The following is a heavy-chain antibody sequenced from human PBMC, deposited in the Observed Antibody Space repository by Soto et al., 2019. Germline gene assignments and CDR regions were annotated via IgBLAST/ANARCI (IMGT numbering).Heavy chain of an antibody. Sequence: ASVKVSCKASGYTFTTYAMNWVRQAPGQRLEWMGWINAGNGNTKYSQKFQGRVTITRDTSASTAYMELSSLRSEDTAVYYCERDRSPPYYYDSSGLENWGQGTLVTVSS. CDR3: ERDRSPPYYYDSSGLEN. J-gene: IGHJ1*01. V-gene: IGHV1-3*01. CDR1: GYTFTTYA. D-gene: IGHD3-22*01. CDR2: INAGNGNT.